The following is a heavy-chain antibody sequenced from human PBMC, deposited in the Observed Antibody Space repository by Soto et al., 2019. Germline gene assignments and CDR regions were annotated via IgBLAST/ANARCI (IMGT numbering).Heavy chain of an antibody. CDR3: VRTSLVVAAATREDY. Sequence: EVQLVESGGGLVQPGESLRLSCAASGFTFSSYWMHWVRQAPGKGLVWVSRINSDGSSTSYAGSVKGRFTISRDNAKNTLYLQMTSRRAEDTAVYYCVRTSLVVAAATREDYWGQGTLVTVSS. CDR1: GFTFSSYW. D-gene: IGHD2-15*01. J-gene: IGHJ4*02. V-gene: IGHV3-74*01. CDR2: INSDGSST.